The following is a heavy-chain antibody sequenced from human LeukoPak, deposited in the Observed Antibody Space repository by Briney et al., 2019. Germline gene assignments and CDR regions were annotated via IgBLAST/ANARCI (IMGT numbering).Heavy chain of an antibody. D-gene: IGHD6-19*01. J-gene: IGHJ1*01. V-gene: IGHV3-9*01. CDR1: GFTFDNYA. CDR2: ISWNSGTI. CDR3: ARAYKDRSLAGKKEFFQH. Sequence: GGSLRLSCAASGFTFDNYAMNWVRQVPGKGLEWISLISWNSGTIGYADSVKGRFTISRDNANNFLYLQMNSLKAEDTALYYCARAYKDRSLAGKKEFFQHWGQGTLVTVSS.